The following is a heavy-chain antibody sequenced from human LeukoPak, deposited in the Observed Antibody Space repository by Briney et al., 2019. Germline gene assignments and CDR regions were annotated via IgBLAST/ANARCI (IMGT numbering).Heavy chain of an antibody. D-gene: IGHD6-19*01. CDR1: GYTFTSYD. CDR3: ARVPSSGWPDGYYYYMDV. CDR2: MNPNSGNT. V-gene: IGHV1-8*03. Sequence: ASVKVSCKASGYTFTSYDINWVRQATGQGLEWMGWMNPNSGNTGYAQKFQGRVTITRNTSISTAYMELSSLRSEDTAVYYCARVPSSGWPDGYYYYMDVWGKGTTVTVSS. J-gene: IGHJ6*03.